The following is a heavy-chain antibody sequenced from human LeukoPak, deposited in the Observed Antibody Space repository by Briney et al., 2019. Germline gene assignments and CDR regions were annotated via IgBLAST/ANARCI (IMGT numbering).Heavy chain of an antibody. CDR1: GFTFSNAW. D-gene: IGHD3-16*01. CDR3: TTQFSMIRFGGFILSDY. CDR2: IKRKTDSGTT. Sequence: GGSLRLSCAASGFTFSNAWMSWVRQAPGKGLEWVGRIKRKTDSGTTDYAAPVNGRFTISRDDSKNTLYLQMNSLKTEDTAVYYCTTQFSMIRFGGFILSDYWGQGTLATVSS. V-gene: IGHV3-15*01. J-gene: IGHJ4*02.